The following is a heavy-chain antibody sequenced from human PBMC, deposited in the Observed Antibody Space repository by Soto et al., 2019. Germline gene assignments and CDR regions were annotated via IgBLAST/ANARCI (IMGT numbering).Heavy chain of an antibody. V-gene: IGHV3-73*01. CDR2: IRSKANSYAT. D-gene: IGHD2-2*01. J-gene: IGHJ6*03. Sequence: PGGSLRLSCAASGFTFSGSAMHWVRQASGKGLEWVGRIRSKANSYATAYAASVKGRFTISRDDSKNTAYLQMNSLKIEDTAVXXXXXXXPVXPXXRSXLGXDVWXXGXTXXXXX. CDR3: XXXXPVXPXXRSXLGXDV. CDR1: GFTFSGSA.